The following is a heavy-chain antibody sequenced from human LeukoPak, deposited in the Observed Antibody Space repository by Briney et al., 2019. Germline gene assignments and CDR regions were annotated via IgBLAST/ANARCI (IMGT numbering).Heavy chain of an antibody. J-gene: IGHJ6*02. CDR2: ISGSGGST. V-gene: IGHV3-23*01. CDR1: GFTFSSYA. CDR3: ARGPRYCSGTNCSNQYSHYYGMDV. Sequence: SGGSLRPSCAASGFTFSSYAMSWVRQAPGKGLEWVSAISGSGGSTYYADSVKGRFTISRDNSKNTLYLQMSSLRAEDTAVYYGARGPRYCSGTNCSNQYSHYYGMDVWAQGPTVPLPS. D-gene: IGHD2-2*01.